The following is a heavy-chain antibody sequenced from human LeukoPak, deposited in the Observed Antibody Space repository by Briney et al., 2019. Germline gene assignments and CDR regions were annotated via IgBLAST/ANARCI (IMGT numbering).Heavy chain of an antibody. V-gene: IGHV3-23*01. J-gene: IGHJ2*01. CDR1: GFTFSSYA. D-gene: IGHD3-10*01. CDR2: ISGSGGST. CDR3: AKGWFGELFFWYFDL. Sequence: SGGSLRPSCAASGFTFSSYAMSWVRQAPGKGLEWVSAISGSGGSTYYADSVKGRFTISRDNSKNTLYLQMNSLRAEDTAVYYCAKGWFGELFFWYFDLWGRGTLVTVSS.